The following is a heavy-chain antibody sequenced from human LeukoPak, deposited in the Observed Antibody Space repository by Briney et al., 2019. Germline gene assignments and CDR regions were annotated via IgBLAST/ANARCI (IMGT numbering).Heavy chain of an antibody. CDR2: IYTSGST. J-gene: IGHJ6*03. CDR3: ASELAVAGPWDGYYYYMDV. CDR1: GGSISSGSYY. Sequence: PSETLSLTCTVSGGSISSGSYYWRWIRQPAGKGLEWIGRIYTSGSTNYNPSLKSRVTISVDTSKNQFSLKLSSVTAADTAVYYCASELAVAGPWDGYYYYMDVWGKGTTVTVSS. V-gene: IGHV4-61*02. D-gene: IGHD6-19*01.